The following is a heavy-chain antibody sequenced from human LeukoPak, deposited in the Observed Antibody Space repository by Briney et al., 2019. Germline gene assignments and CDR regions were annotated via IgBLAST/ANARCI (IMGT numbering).Heavy chain of an antibody. CDR1: GFTFSSYA. V-gene: IGHV3-21*01. CDR2: ISSSGSYI. D-gene: IGHD2-15*01. J-gene: IGHJ4*02. CDR3: ARGPQFCSGGSCYGYYFDY. Sequence: KPGGSLRLSCAASGFTFSSYAMSWVRQPPGKGLEWVSSISSSGSYIYYADSVKGRFSISRDSAKNSLYLQMNSLRAEDTAVYYCARGPQFCSGGSCYGYYFDYWGQGTLVTVSS.